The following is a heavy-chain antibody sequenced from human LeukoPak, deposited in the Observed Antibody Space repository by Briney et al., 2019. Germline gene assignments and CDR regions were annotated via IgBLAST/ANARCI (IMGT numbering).Heavy chain of an antibody. D-gene: IGHD6-13*01. CDR3: ARRRGIAAAGIVY. CDR2: MNPNSGNT. V-gene: IGHV1-8*02. Sequence: ASVKVSCKASGYTFTGYYMHRVRQATGQGLEWMGWMNPNSGNTGYAQKFQGRVTMTRNTTISTAYMELSSLRSEDTAVYYCARRRGIAAAGIVYWGQGTLVTVSS. CDR1: GYTFTGYY. J-gene: IGHJ4*02.